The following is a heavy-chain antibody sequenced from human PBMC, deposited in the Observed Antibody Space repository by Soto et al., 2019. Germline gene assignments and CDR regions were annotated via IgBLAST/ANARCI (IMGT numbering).Heavy chain of an antibody. CDR3: IIVVPAAPLDY. V-gene: IGHV1-18*01. J-gene: IGHJ4*02. D-gene: IGHD2-2*01. Sequence: QVQLVQSGAEVKKPGASVKVSCKASGYTFTSYGISWVRQAPGQGLEWMGWISAYNGNTNYAQKLQGRVTMTTDTSTSTGYMELRSLRSDDTAVYYCIIVVPAAPLDYWGQGTLVTVSS. CDR1: GYTFTSYG. CDR2: ISAYNGNT.